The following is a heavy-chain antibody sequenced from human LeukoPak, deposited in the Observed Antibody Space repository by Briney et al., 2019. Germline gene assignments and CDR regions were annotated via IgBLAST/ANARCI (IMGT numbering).Heavy chain of an antibody. V-gene: IGHV3-53*01. CDR1: GFTVSSNY. J-gene: IGHJ3*02. Sequence: PGGSLRLSCAASGFTVSSNYMSWVRQAPGKGLEWVSVIYSGGSIDYADSVKGRFTISRDTSKNTLYLQMNSLRVEDTAVYYCARSSHYDILTGYSEEDAFDIWGQGTMVTVSS. D-gene: IGHD3-9*01. CDR3: ARSSHYDILTGYSEEDAFDI. CDR2: IYSGGSI.